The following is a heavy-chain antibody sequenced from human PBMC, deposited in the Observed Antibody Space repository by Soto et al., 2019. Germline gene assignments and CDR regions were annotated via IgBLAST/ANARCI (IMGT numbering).Heavy chain of an antibody. CDR1: EFNFSDQD. CDR2: ISSDGSRN. D-gene: IGHD3-10*01. V-gene: IGHV3-30-3*01. CDR3: ASDGVASPWGDFDY. Sequence: QVQLVESGGGVVQPGRSLRLSCTASEFNFSDQDMHWVRQTPGKGLEWLAVISSDGSRNHYADSVKGRFTISRDNSKNTLYRQVNSLRAEDTAVYYCASDGVASPWGDFDYWGQGTLVTVSS. J-gene: IGHJ4*02.